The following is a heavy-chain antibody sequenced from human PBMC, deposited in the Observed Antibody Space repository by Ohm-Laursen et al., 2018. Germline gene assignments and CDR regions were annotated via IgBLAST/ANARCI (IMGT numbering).Heavy chain of an antibody. CDR1: GGSISSGGYY. D-gene: IGHD5-24*01. V-gene: IGHV4-31*02. CDR3: ARVLKWLQPSDWYFDL. CDR2: IYYTGSM. Sequence: TLSLTWTVSGGSISSGGYYWSWIRQHPGKGLEWIGYIYYTGSMYHNPSLKSRVTTSEDMTKNLISLNLRSVTAADKVVYYCARVLKWLQPSDWYFDLWGRGTLVTVSS. J-gene: IGHJ2*01.